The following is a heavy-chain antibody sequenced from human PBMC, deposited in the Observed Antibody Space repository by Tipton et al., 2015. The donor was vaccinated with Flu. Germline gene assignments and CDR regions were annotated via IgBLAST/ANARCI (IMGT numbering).Heavy chain of an antibody. CDR3: ARDLSFDF. J-gene: IGHJ4*02. CDR2: INPSGGST. V-gene: IGHV1-46*01. Sequence: QVQLVQSGAEAKMPGASVKVSCKASGYTFTGYFMHWVRQAPRQGLEWMGVINPSGGSTTYAQNFQGRVTMTRDKSTRTFYMELSSLRFDDTALYYCARDLSFDFWGQGTLVTVSS. CDR1: GYTFTGYF.